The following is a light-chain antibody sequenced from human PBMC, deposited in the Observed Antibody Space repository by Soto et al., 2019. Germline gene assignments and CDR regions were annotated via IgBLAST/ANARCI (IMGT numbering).Light chain of an antibody. CDR2: DAS. J-gene: IGKJ1*01. CDR3: QHYGSSPWT. CDR1: QTVSGRY. V-gene: IGKV3-20*01. Sequence: EIVLTQSAGTLSLSPGERATLSCRASQTVSGRYLAWFQQKPGQTPRLLIYDASTRAAAVPDRFSGSGSGTDFSLTINRLEPEDFAVYYCQHYGSSPWTFGQGTKVEIK.